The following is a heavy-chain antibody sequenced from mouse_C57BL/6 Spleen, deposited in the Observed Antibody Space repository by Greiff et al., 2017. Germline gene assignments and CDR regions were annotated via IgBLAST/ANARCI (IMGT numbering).Heavy chain of an antibody. D-gene: IGHD2-4*01. V-gene: IGHV1-55*01. CDR3: AREVYDYDGPWYFDV. Sequence: QVQLQQSGAELVKPGASVKMSCKASGYTFTSYWITWVKQRPGQGLEWIGDIYPGSGSTNYNEKFKSKATLTVDTSSSTAYMQLSSLTSEDSAVYYWAREVYDYDGPWYFDVWGTGTTVTVSS. CDR2: IYPGSGST. J-gene: IGHJ1*03. CDR1: GYTFTSYW.